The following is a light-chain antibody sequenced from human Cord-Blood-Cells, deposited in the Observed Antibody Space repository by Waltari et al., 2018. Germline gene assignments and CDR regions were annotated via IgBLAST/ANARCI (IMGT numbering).Light chain of an antibody. J-gene: IGKJ3*01. CDR2: AAS. CDR3: QQSYSTPFT. CDR1: QSISSY. V-gene: IGKV1-39*01. Sequence: DIQMTQSPSSLSASVGDRVTITCRASQSISSYLNWYQQKPGKAPKRLIYAASSLQSGVPSRFSGSGSGTDLTLTISSLQPEDFATYYCQQSYSTPFTFSPGTKVDIK.